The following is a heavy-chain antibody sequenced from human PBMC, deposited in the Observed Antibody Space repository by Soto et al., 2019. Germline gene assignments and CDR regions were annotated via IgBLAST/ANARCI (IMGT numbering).Heavy chain of an antibody. D-gene: IGHD1-26*01. CDR2: IIPIFGTA. J-gene: IGHJ6*02. V-gene: IGHV1-69*06. CDR3: ARESNQWDLLSYYYYGMDV. Sequence: ASVKVSCKASGGTFSSYAISWVRQAPGQGLEWMGGIIPIFGTANYAQKFQGRVTITADKSTSTAYMELSSLRSEDTAVYYCARESNQWDLLSYYYYGMDVWGQGTTVTVSS. CDR1: GGTFSSYA.